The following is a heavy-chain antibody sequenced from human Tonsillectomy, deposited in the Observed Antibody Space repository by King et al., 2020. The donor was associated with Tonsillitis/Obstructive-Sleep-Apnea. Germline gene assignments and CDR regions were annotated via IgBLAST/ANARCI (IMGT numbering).Heavy chain of an antibody. CDR1: GGSVSSSSYY. CDR2: LYYSGTT. Sequence: QLQESGPGLVKPSETLSLTCTVSGGSVSSSSYYWGWIRQPPGKGLEWIGSLYYSGTTQYNPSLKSRVTISVDTSKNQFSLRLSSVTAADTAVYYCARHYFYGSGTYRPMAYWGQGTLVTVSS. CDR3: ARHYFYGSGTYRPMAY. V-gene: IGHV4-39*01. D-gene: IGHD3-10*01. J-gene: IGHJ4*02.